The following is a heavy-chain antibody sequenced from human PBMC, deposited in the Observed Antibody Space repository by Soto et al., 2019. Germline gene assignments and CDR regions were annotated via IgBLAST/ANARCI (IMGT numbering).Heavy chain of an antibody. Sequence: PGGSLRLSCAASGLTFSSYAMHWVRQAPGKGLEWVADISYDGSNKYYADSVKGRFTISRDNSKKTVYLQMNSLRTEDTAVYYCAREGEGLDYWGQGTLVTVSS. CDR3: AREGEGLDY. V-gene: IGHV3-30-3*01. J-gene: IGHJ4*02. CDR2: ISYDGSNK. D-gene: IGHD3-16*01. CDR1: GLTFSSYA.